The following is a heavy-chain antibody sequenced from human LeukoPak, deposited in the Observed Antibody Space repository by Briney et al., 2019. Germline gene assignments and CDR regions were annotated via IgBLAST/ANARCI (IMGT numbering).Heavy chain of an antibody. J-gene: IGHJ5*01. CDR1: GDSITNSY. CDR3: AKRIIEARENGDSNWPDP. D-gene: IGHD4-17*01. Sequence: PSETLSLTCTVSGDSITNSYWNWIRQPPGRALEWIGRISYGGSTNYNPSLKSRVIISRDTSKNQFSLELTSVTAADTAIYYCAKRIIEARENGDSNWPDPWGQGTLVTVSS. V-gene: IGHV4-59*08. CDR2: ISYGGST.